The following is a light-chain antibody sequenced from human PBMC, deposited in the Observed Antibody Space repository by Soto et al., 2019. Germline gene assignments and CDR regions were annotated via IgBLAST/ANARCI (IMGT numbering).Light chain of an antibody. CDR1: QSISSW. V-gene: IGKV1-5*03. CDR3: QQSFT. Sequence: DIQMTKSPSTLSASVGDRVTITCRASQSISSWLAWYQQKPGKAPKLLIYKASSLESGVPSRFSGSGSGTECTLTISSLLPDDFATYYCQQSFTFGPGNKVDI. J-gene: IGKJ3*01. CDR2: KAS.